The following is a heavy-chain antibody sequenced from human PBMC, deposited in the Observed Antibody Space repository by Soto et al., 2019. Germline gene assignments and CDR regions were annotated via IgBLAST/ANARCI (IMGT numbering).Heavy chain of an antibody. CDR3: ATGGSSISSFVTHFYGMDV. J-gene: IGHJ6*02. Sequence: ASVKVSCKASGYTFTSYGISWVRQAPGQGLEWMGWISAYNGNTNYAQKLQGRVTMTTDTSTSTAYMELRSLRSDDTAVYYCATGGSSISSFVTHFYGMDVWGQGTTVTVSS. CDR2: ISAYNGNT. D-gene: IGHD6-13*01. CDR1: GYTFTSYG. V-gene: IGHV1-18*04.